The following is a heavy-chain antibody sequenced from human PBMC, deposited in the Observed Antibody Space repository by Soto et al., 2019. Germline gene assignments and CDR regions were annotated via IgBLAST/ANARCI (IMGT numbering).Heavy chain of an antibody. D-gene: IGHD1-26*01. CDR1: GFMFSSYV. CDR3: AKGPSYSGAYFPFGY. CDR2: ISGSGGST. V-gene: IGHV3-23*01. J-gene: IGHJ4*02. Sequence: PGGSRRLSCAASGFMFSSYVMSGVRQSPGKGLEWVSSISGSGGSTYYADSVKGRFTISRDNSKSTLYLQMSSLRAEDTAVYSCAKGPSYSGAYFPFGYWGQGTLVTVSS.